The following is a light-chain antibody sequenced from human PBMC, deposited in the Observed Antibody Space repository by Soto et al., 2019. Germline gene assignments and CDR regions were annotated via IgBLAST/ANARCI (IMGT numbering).Light chain of an antibody. V-gene: IGKV1-6*01. CDR3: LQHYNSPYT. CDR2: AAS. CDR1: QGIGND. J-gene: IGKJ2*01. Sequence: AIQMTQSPSSLSASVGDRVTITCRASQGIGNDLGWYQQRPGKAPKLLIYAASSLQSGVPSTFSGSGSGTDFTLTISSLQPEDFATYYCLQHYNSPYTFGQGTKLEIK.